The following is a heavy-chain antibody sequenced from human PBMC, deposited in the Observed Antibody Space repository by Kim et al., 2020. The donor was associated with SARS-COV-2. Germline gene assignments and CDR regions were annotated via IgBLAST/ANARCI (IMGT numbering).Heavy chain of an antibody. CDR3: ARGLPRLAARPGGWFDP. Sequence: SETLSLTCAVYGGSFSGYYWSWIRQPPGKGLEWIGEINHSGSTNYNPSLKSRVTISVDTSKNQFSLKLSSVTAADTAVYYCARGLPRLAARPGGWFDPWG. D-gene: IGHD6-6*01. CDR2: INHSGST. V-gene: IGHV4-34*01. CDR1: GGSFSGYY. J-gene: IGHJ5*02.